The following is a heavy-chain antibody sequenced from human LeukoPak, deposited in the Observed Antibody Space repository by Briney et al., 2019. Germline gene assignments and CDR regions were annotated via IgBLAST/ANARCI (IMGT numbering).Heavy chain of an antibody. J-gene: IGHJ5*02. CDR1: GGSISSGDYY. D-gene: IGHD1-7*01. CDR2: IYYSGST. V-gene: IGHV4-30-4*01. Sequence: PSETLSLTCAVSGGSISSGDYYWSWIRQPPGKGLEWIGYIYYSGSTYYNPSLKSRVTISVDTSKNQFSLKLSSVTAADTAVYYCALELDPGSWFDPWGQGTLVTVSS. CDR3: ALELDPGSWFDP.